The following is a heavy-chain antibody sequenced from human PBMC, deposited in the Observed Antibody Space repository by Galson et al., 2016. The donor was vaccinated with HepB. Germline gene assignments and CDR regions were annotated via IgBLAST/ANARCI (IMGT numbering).Heavy chain of an antibody. CDR2: INHSGST. CDR1: DGSLTSYY. D-gene: IGHD2/OR15-2a*01. Sequence: SETLSLTCVVSDGSLTSYYWSWIRLPPGKGLEWIGEINHSGSTKYQSSLKSRVTISVDTSKSEVSLKVSSVTAADSAVYYCARSTTYYGMDVWGQGTTITVSS. V-gene: IGHV4-34*01. J-gene: IGHJ6*02. CDR3: ARSTTYYGMDV.